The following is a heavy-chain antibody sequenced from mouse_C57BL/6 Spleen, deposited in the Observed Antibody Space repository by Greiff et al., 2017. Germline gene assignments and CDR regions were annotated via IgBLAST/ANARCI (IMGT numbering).Heavy chain of an antibody. J-gene: IGHJ4*01. CDR3: ARTYYGSSYEAMDY. V-gene: IGHV1-72*01. CDR2: IDPNSGGT. D-gene: IGHD1-1*01. CDR1: GYTFTSYW. Sequence: VQLQQSGAELVKPGASVKMSCKASGYTFTSYWITWVKQRPGQGLEWIGRIDPNSGGTKYNEKFKSKATLTVDKPSSTAYMQLSSLTSEDSAVYYCARTYYGSSYEAMDYWGQGTSVTVSS.